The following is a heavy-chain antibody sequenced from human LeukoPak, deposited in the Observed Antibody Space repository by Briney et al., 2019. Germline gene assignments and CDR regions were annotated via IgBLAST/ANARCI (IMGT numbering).Heavy chain of an antibody. V-gene: IGHV1-2*06. CDR2: INPNSGGT. CDR1: GYTFTGYY. CDR3: ARAPQETYYDFWSGYYDGMDV. J-gene: IGHJ6*02. Sequence: ASVKVSCKASGYTFTGYYMHWVRQAPGQGLEWMGRINPNSGGTNYAQKFQGRVTMTRDTSISTAYMELSRLRSDDTAVYYCARAPQETYYDFWSGYYDGMDVWGQGTTVTVSS. D-gene: IGHD3-3*01.